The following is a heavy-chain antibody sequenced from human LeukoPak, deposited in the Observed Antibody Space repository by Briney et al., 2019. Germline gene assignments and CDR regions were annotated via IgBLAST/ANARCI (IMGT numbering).Heavy chain of an antibody. CDR3: TRSRVSGSYFDYHSGMDD. CDR2: VSFSGTT. Sequence: SETLSLTCTVSRGPISSHYWSWIRQPPGKGLEWIGYVSFSGTTKYSPSLTSRVTISRDTSKNQFSLRVNSVTAADTAVYYCTRSRVSGSYFDYHSGMDDWGQGTTVTVS. CDR1: RGPISSHY. V-gene: IGHV4-59*11. J-gene: IGHJ6*02. D-gene: IGHD1-26*01.